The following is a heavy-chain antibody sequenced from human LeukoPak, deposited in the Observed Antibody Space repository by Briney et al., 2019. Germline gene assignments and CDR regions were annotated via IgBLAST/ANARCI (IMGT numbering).Heavy chain of an antibody. D-gene: IGHD3-22*01. CDR3: ARQLNYYDSSGYYYTDY. Sequence: GESLKISCKGSGYSFTSYGIGWVRQMPGKGLEWMGIIYPGDSDARYSPSFQGQVTISADKSISTAYLQWSSLKASDTAMYYCARQLNYYDSSGYYYTDYWGQGTLVTVSS. J-gene: IGHJ4*02. CDR2: IYPGDSDA. CDR1: GYSFTSYG. V-gene: IGHV5-51*01.